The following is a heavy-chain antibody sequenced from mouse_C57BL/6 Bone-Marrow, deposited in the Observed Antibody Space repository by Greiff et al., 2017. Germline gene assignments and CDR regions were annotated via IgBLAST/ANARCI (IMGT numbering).Heavy chain of an antibody. D-gene: IGHD1-1*02. CDR1: GYSITSGYY. J-gene: IGHJ4*01. Sequence: VQLKESGPGLVNPSQSLSLTCSVTGYSITSGYYWNWIRQFPGNKLEWMGYISYDGSNNYNPSLKNRISITRDTSKNQFFLKLNSVTTEDTATYYCARGGGYDAMDYWGQGTSVTVSS. CDR2: ISYDGSN. V-gene: IGHV3-6*01. CDR3: ARGGGYDAMDY.